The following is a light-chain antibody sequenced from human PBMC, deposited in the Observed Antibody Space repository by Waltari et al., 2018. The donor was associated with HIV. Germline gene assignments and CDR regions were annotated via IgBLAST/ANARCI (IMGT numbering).Light chain of an antibody. CDR2: KNN. J-gene: IGLJ1*01. Sequence: QSVLTQPPSASGTPGQRVTISCSGSSSNIGSNYAYWYQQLPGTAPKVLIYKNNQRPSGVPDRFSGSKSGTSASLAIGGLRSEDEADYYCAAWDDSLSGYVFGT. V-gene: IGLV1-47*01. CDR3: AAWDDSLSGYV. CDR1: SSNIGSNY.